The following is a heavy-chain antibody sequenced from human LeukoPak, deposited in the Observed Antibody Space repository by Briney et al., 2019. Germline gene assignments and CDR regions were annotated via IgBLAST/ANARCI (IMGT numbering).Heavy chain of an antibody. J-gene: IGHJ3*02. CDR1: GGSISSGSYY. Sequence: SETLSLTCTVSGGSISSGSYYWSWIRQPAGKGLEWIGRIYTSGSTNYNPSLKSRVTISVDTSKNQFSLKLSSVTAADTAVYYCARGSSSWFGELPNDAFDIWGQGTMVTVSS. D-gene: IGHD3-10*01. V-gene: IGHV4-61*02. CDR2: IYTSGST. CDR3: ARGSSSWFGELPNDAFDI.